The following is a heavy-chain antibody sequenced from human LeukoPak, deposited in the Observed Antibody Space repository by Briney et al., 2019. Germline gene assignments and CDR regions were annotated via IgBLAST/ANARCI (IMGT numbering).Heavy chain of an antibody. CDR1: GFTFSSYG. CDR2: ISSNGDRT. D-gene: IGHD1-1*01. CDR3: VKPTVTGMGRGYYDS. V-gene: IGHV3-64D*09. Sequence: GGSLRLSCSASGFTFSSYGMHWVRQAPGKGLEDVSAISSNGDRTYYADSVKGRFTISRDNSKNTLYLQMSSLRAEDTAVYYCVKPTVTGMGRGYYDSWGQGTLVTVSS. J-gene: IGHJ4*02.